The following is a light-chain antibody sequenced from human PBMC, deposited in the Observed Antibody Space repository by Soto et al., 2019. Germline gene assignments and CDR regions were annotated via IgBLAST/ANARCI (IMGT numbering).Light chain of an antibody. V-gene: IGKV1-39*01. J-gene: IGKJ1*01. Sequence: DIQMTQSPSSLSASVEDRVIITCRASQSISNHLNWYQQKPGKAPKLLIFAASSLQSGVPSRFSGSRSGPDFTLTISSLQPDDFATYYCQHYNIYSPWTFGQGTKVDIK. CDR2: AAS. CDR1: QSISNH. CDR3: QHYNIYSPWT.